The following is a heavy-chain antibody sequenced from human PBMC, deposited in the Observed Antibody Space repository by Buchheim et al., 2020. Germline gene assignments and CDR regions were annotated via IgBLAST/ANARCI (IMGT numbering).Heavy chain of an antibody. Sequence: QVQLVESGGGVVQPGRSLRLSCVASGFSFSTYPMHWVRQTPGKGLEWVAVISYDGKDIYYGDSVKGRFTIPRDNSKNTLYLQMNSLGVDDTAVYYCAKRNVERCGGDCAGRGAFDRWGQGT. J-gene: IGHJ3*02. V-gene: IGHV3-30*18. D-gene: IGHD2-21*02. CDR3: AKRNVERCGGDCAGRGAFDR. CDR2: ISYDGKDI. CDR1: GFSFSTYP.